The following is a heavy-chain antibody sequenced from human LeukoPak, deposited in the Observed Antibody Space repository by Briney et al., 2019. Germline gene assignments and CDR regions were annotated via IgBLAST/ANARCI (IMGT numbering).Heavy chain of an antibody. Sequence: GGSLRLSCAASGFIFSTYWMSWVRQAPGKGLEWVANIKEDGSEKYYVDSVKGRFTISRDNAKNSLYLQMNSLRAEDTAVYYCARDVDSIAAVGTGYMDVWGKGTTVTVSS. V-gene: IGHV3-7*01. CDR3: ARDVDSIAAVGTGYMDV. J-gene: IGHJ6*03. CDR1: GFIFSTYW. D-gene: IGHD6-13*01. CDR2: IKEDGSEK.